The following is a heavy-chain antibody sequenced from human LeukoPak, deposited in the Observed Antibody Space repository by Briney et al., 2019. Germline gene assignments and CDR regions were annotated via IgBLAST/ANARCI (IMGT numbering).Heavy chain of an antibody. V-gene: IGHV3-15*01. CDR1: GFTFSNAW. J-gene: IGHJ4*02. D-gene: IGHD2-2*01. CDR2: IKSKTDGGTT. CDR3: TTGGCSSTSCYDY. Sequence: GGSLRLSCAASGFTFSNAWMSWVRQAPGKGLEWVGRIKSKTDGGTTDYAAPVKGRFTISRDDSKNTLYLQMNSLKTEDTAVYYCTTGGCSSTSCYDYWGQGTLVTVSS.